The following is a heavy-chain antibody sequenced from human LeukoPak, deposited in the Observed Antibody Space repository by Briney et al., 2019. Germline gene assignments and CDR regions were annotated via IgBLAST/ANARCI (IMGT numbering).Heavy chain of an antibody. CDR1: GGSISSYY. CDR3: ARGGITMVRGVMGY. Sequence: SETLSLTCTVSGGSISSYYWSWIRQPAGKGLEWIGRIYTSGSTNYNPSLKSRVTMSVDTSKNQFSLKLSSVTAADTAVYYCARGGITMVRGVMGYWGQGTLVTVSS. CDR2: IYTSGST. V-gene: IGHV4-4*07. D-gene: IGHD3-10*01. J-gene: IGHJ4*02.